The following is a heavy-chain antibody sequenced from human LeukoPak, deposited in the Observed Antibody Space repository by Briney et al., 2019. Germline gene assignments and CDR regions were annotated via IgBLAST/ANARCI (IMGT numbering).Heavy chain of an antibody. CDR1: DSSTNCGIYY. CDR3: AREFHTDSGTNYFVS. CDR2: VYYNATY. V-gene: IGHV4-31*11. Sequence: SAIQFFSSAVADSSTNCGIYYLSQIREHPLECMEWMWHVYYNATYSYTSYLKSRVSISVDTSKNQFSLKLSSVTAADTAVYYCAREFHTDSGTNYFVSWVQGTLVTVSS. J-gene: IGHJ4*02. D-gene: IGHD1-1*01.